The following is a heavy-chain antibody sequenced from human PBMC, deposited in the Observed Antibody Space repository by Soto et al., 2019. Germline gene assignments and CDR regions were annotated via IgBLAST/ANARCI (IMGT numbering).Heavy chain of an antibody. CDR3: AGVRGVNWFDP. Sequence: QVQLQESGPGLVKPSQTLSLTCTVSGGSISSGGYYWSWIRQHPGKGLEWIGCIYYSGRTYYNPSLKSRVTIAVDTSKNQFSLKLSSVTAADTAVYYCAGVRGVNWFDPWGQGTLVTVSS. CDR2: IYYSGRT. V-gene: IGHV4-31*03. CDR1: GGSISSGGYY. D-gene: IGHD3-10*01. J-gene: IGHJ5*02.